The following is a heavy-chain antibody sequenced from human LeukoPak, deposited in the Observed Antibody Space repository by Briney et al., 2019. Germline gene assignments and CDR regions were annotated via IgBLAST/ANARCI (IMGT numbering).Heavy chain of an antibody. J-gene: IGHJ3*02. Sequence: HPGGSLRLSCAASGFTFSSYSMSWVRQAPGKGLEWVSYITSSSGTRYYADSVKGRFTISRDNAENSLYLQMSSLRAEDTAVYYCARDAGDDSSGYSPDAFDIWGQGTMVTVSS. D-gene: IGHD3-22*01. CDR1: GFTFSSYS. CDR3: ARDAGDDSSGYSPDAFDI. V-gene: IGHV3-48*04. CDR2: ITSSSGTR.